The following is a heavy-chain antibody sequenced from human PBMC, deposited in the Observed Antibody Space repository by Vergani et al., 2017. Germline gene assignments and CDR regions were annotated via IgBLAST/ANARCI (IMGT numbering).Heavy chain of an antibody. J-gene: IGHJ3*02. CDR1: GGSFSGYY. D-gene: IGHD6-19*01. CDR3: ARETRNRGEAVAGTRDAFDI. Sequence: QVQLQQWGAGLLKPSETLSLTCAVYGGSFSGYYWSWIRQPPGKGLEWIGSIYYSGSTYYNPSLKSRVTISVDTSKNQFSLKLSSVTAADTAVYYCARETRNRGEAVAGTRDAFDIWGQGTMVTVSS. V-gene: IGHV4-34*01. CDR2: IYYSGST.